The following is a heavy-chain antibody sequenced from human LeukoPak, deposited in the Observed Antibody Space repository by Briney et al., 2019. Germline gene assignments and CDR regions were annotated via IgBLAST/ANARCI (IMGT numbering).Heavy chain of an antibody. Sequence: GGSLRLSCAASGFTFSSYEMNWVRQAPGKRLEWVSCISSSGSYIFYADSVKGRFTVSRDNAKKSLYLQMNSLRVDDTAIYYCARVRTYSNSYYDFDPWGQGTLVTVSS. CDR1: GFTFSSYE. J-gene: IGHJ5*02. V-gene: IGHV3-21*01. D-gene: IGHD2-2*01. CDR2: ISSSGSYI. CDR3: ARVRTYSNSYYDFDP.